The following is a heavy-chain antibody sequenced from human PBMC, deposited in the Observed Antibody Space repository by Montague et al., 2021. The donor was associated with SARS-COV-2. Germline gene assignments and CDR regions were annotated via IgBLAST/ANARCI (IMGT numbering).Heavy chain of an antibody. J-gene: IGHJ3*02. CDR1: GGSISSYY. CDR2: IYYSGST. CDR3: ARGSGWMGNAFDI. V-gene: IGHV4-59*01. Sequence: SETLSLTCTVSGGSISSYYWSWIRQPPGKGLEWIGHIYYSGSTXXXPSXKGRVTTSVDTSKNQFSLKLSSVTAADTAVYYCARGSGWMGNAFDIWGQGTMVTVSS. D-gene: IGHD6-19*01.